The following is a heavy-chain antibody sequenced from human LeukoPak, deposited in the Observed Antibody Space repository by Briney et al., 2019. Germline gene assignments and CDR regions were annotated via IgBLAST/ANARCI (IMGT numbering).Heavy chain of an antibody. V-gene: IGHV1-18*01. CDR1: GYTFTSYG. CDR2: ISAYNGNT. Sequence: ASVKVSCKASGYTFTSYGISWVRQAPGQGLEWVGWISAYNGNTNYAQKLQGRVTMTTDTSTSTAYMELRSLRSDDTAVYYCARDRAYRPPRIAVAGTMGYWGQGTLVTVSS. CDR3: ARDRAYRPPRIAVAGTMGY. J-gene: IGHJ4*02. D-gene: IGHD6-19*01.